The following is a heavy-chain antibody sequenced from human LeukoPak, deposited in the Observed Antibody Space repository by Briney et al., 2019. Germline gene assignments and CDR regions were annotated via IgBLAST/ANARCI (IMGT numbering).Heavy chain of an antibody. J-gene: IGHJ4*02. Sequence: PSETLSLTCTVSGGSISSSSYYWGWLRPPPGKGLVWIGSIYYSGSTYYNPSLKSRVTISVDTSKNQFSLKLSSVTAADTAVYYCARLEGIAAAGYWGQGTLVTVSS. CDR3: ARLEGIAAAGY. D-gene: IGHD6-13*01. CDR1: GGSISSSSYY. V-gene: IGHV4-39*01. CDR2: IYYSGST.